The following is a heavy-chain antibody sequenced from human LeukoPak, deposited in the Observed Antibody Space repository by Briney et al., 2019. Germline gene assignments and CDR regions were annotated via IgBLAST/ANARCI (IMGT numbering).Heavy chain of an antibody. CDR3: ARHYYYGSGREYWFDP. D-gene: IGHD3-10*01. V-gene: IGHV1-8*03. J-gene: IGHJ5*02. Sequence: ASVKVSCKASGYTFTSYDINWVRQATGQGLEWMGWMNPNSGNTGYAQKFQGRVTITRNTSISTAYMELSSLRSDDTAVYYCARHYYYGSGREYWFDPWGQGTLVTVSS. CDR1: GYTFTSYD. CDR2: MNPNSGNT.